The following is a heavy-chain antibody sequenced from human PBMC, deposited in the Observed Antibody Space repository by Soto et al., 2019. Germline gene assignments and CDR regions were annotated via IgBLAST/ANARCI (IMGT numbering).Heavy chain of an antibody. Sequence: EQLVESGGGLVQPGGSLRLSCGASGFTFRSYWMSWVRQAPGKGLAWVANITRDGSEKYHADSVKGRFTISRDNAKNSMILKINSLRAEDTAVYYCASDDCGGAVCPTNDYFGVDFWGQGTTVTVSS. CDR1: GFTFRSYW. D-gene: IGHD2-21*01. CDR2: ITRDGSEK. J-gene: IGHJ6*02. CDR3: ASDDCGGAVCPTNDYFGVDF. V-gene: IGHV3-7*01.